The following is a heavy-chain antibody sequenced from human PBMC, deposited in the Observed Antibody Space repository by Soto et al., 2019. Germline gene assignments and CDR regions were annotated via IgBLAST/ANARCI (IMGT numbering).Heavy chain of an antibody. CDR2: ISYDGSNK. Sequence: GSLRLSCAASGFTFSSYGMHWVRQAPGKGLEWVAVISYDGSNKYYADSVKGRFTISRDNSKNTLYLQMNSLRAEDTAVYYCAKDRLSVYYYYYGMDVWGQGTTVTVSS. CDR3: AKDRLSVYYYYYGMDV. J-gene: IGHJ6*02. V-gene: IGHV3-30*18. CDR1: GFTFSSYG.